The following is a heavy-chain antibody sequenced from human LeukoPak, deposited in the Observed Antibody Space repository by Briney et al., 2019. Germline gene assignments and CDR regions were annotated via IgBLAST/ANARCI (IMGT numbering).Heavy chain of an antibody. Sequence: HSGGSLRLSCAASGFTFSSFWMSWVRQAPGKGLEWVADIKQDGSDKYYVDSVKGRFTISRDNAKNSLYLQMNSLRAEDTAVYYCAREPYYYDSSGHDYWGQGTLVTVSS. CDR3: AREPYYYDSSGHDY. D-gene: IGHD3-22*01. J-gene: IGHJ4*02. CDR1: GFTFSSFW. CDR2: IKQDGSDK. V-gene: IGHV3-7*01.